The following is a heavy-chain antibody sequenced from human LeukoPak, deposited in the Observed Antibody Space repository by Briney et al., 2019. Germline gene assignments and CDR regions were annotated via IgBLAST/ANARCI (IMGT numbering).Heavy chain of an antibody. J-gene: IGHJ4*02. CDR3: AKDAWELALDY. Sequence: GGSLRLSCAASGFTFSSYWMHWVRQAPGKGLVWVSRINSDGSSTSYADSVKGRFTISRDNSKNMLYLQMNSLRAEDTAVYYCAKDAWELALDYWGQGTLVTVSS. CDR2: INSDGSST. D-gene: IGHD1-26*01. V-gene: IGHV3-74*01. CDR1: GFTFSSYW.